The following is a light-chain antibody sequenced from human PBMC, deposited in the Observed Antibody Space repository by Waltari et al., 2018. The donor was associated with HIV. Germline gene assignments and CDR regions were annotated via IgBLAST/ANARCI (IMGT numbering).Light chain of an antibody. CDR2: AAS. J-gene: IGKJ1*01. CDR1: QSVNNF. V-gene: IGKV1-39*01. Sequence: DIQMTQSPSSLSASVGDRVTITCRASQSVNNFLNWYQQKPGLAPKLLMYAASSLQSGVPSMFSGSGSGTEFTLTISSLQPEDFATYYCQQSYSNPRTFGQGTKVEIK. CDR3: QQSYSNPRT.